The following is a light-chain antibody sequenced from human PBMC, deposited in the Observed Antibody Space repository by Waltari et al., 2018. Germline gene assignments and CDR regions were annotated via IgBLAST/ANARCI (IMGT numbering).Light chain of an antibody. V-gene: IGLV2-8*01. J-gene: IGLJ3*02. CDR2: EVN. CDR1: SSDVGGYNY. CDR3: SSYAGSDIWV. Sequence: QSALTQPPSASGSPGQSVAISCTGPSSDVGGYNYVSWYPQHPGKAPKLMIYEVNKRPSGVPDRFSGSKSGNTASLTVSGLQAEDEADYYCSSYAGSDIWVFGGGTRLTVL.